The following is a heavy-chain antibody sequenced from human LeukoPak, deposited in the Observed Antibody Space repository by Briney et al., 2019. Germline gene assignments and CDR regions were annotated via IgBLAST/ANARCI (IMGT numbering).Heavy chain of an antibody. Sequence: GGSLRLSCAPSGFIFSTYWMHWVRQAPGKGLVWVSRVNIDGTSTSYADSVKGRFTISRDNSKNTLYLQMNSLRAEDTAVYYCAKDPSIAVAGTDYGMDVWGQGTTVTVSS. CDR3: AKDPSIAVAGTDYGMDV. CDR1: GFIFSTYW. D-gene: IGHD6-19*01. V-gene: IGHV3-74*01. J-gene: IGHJ6*02. CDR2: VNIDGTST.